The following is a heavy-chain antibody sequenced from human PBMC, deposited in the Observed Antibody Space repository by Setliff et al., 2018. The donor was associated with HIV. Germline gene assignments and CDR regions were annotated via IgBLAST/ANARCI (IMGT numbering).Heavy chain of an antibody. V-gene: IGHV1-69*05. CDR1: GGTFNRHA. CDR3: ARDLAESAFIMIRGAGWFDP. D-gene: IGHD3-10*01. J-gene: IGHJ5*02. Sequence: SVKVSCKASGGTFNRHAISWLRQAPGQGLEWMGGTNPILGSANYAQKFQGRVTITTDESTSTAYMELSSLRSDDTAVDFCARDLAESAFIMIRGAGWFDPWGQGTLVTVSS. CDR2: TNPILGSA.